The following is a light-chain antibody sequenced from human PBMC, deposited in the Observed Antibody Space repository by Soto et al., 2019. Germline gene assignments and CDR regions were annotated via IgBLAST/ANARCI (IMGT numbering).Light chain of an antibody. CDR3: QQSLTMPIT. CDR1: QSVSSY. V-gene: IGKV3-11*01. Sequence: EIVLTQSPATLSLSPGERATLSCRASQSVSSYLAWYQQKPGQAPRLLIYDASNRATGIPARFSGSGSGTDFTLTISSLEPEDFGTYYCQQSLTMPITFGHGTRLDIK. CDR2: DAS. J-gene: IGKJ5*01.